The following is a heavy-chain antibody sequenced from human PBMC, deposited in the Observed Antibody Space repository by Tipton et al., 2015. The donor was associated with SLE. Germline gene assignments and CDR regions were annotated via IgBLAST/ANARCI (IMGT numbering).Heavy chain of an antibody. V-gene: IGHV3-15*01. J-gene: IGHJ6*02. CDR2: MKSKTDGGTT. Sequence: SLRLSCAASGFTVNTYSMSWVRQAPGKGLEWVGLMKSKTDGGTTDFAAPVKGRFTISRDDSKSTLYLQMNSLKTEDTAVYYCTTIKGYCSGGTCYYYYYGMDVWGQGTTVTVSS. D-gene: IGHD2-15*01. CDR3: TTIKGYCSGGTCYYYYYGMDV. CDR1: GFTVNTYS.